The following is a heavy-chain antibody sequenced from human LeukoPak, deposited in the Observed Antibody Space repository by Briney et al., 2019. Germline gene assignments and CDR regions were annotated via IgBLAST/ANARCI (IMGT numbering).Heavy chain of an antibody. CDR3: ARDYGYGNYFDY. J-gene: IGHJ4*02. CDR1: GFTFSSYW. CDR2: INADGSGT. V-gene: IGHV3-74*01. Sequence: GGSLRLSCAASGFTFSSYWMHWVRQAPGKGLVWVSHINADGSGTRYADSVKGRFTISRDNAKNTLYLQMNSLRAEDTAVYYCARDYGYGNYFDYWGQGTLVTASS. D-gene: IGHD4-17*01.